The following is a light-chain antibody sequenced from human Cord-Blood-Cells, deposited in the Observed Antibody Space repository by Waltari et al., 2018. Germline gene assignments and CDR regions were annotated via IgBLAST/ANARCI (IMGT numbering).Light chain of an antibody. CDR3: QTWGTGIRV. J-gene: IGLJ3*02. CDR1: SGHSSYA. V-gene: IGLV4-69*01. CDR2: LNSDGSH. Sequence: QLVLTQSPSASASLGASVKLTCTLSSGHSSYAIAWHQQQPEKCPRYSMKLNSDGSHSKGDGIPDRFSCSSSGAERYLTSASLQSEDEADYYCQTWGTGIRVFGGGTKLTVL.